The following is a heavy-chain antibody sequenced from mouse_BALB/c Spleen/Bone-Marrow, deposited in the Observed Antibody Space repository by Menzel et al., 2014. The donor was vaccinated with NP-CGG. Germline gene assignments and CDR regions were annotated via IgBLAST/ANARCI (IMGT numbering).Heavy chain of an antibody. CDR3: ARRYGKGWYFDA. D-gene: IGHD2-1*01. CDR1: GYTFSGYW. V-gene: IGHV1-9*01. Sequence: VNVVESGAELMKPGASVKISCKATGYTFSGYWIEWVKQRPGHGLEWIGEILPGSASNKYNEKFKGKVTFIADTSSNTACLQLSSLTSEDSAVYYCARRYGKGWYFDAWGAGTTVTVSS. J-gene: IGHJ1*01. CDR2: ILPGSASN.